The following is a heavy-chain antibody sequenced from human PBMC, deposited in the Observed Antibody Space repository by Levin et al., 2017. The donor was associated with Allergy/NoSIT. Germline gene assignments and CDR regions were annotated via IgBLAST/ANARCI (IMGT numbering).Heavy chain of an antibody. CDR2: ISVDNGNT. V-gene: IGHV1-18*01. Sequence: GGSLRLSCKASGYTFTSYGITWVRQAPGQGLEWMGWISVDNGNTKYAQKVQGRVTMTTDTSTSTAYMELRSLRSDDTAVYYCARRDFRWSLDYWGQGTLVTVSS. J-gene: IGHJ4*02. D-gene: IGHD2-15*01. CDR3: ARRDFRWSLDY. CDR1: GYTFTSYG.